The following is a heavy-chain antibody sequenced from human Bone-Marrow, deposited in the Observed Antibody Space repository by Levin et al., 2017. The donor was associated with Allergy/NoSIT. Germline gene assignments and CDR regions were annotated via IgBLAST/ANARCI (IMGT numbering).Heavy chain of an antibody. CDR2: ISADGSLK. J-gene: IGHJ4*02. D-gene: IGHD3-16*01. V-gene: IGHV3-30*04. Sequence: GALRLSCAASGFAXSXXAMXXVXXXXXKGLEWVGVISADGSLKYYGDSVRGRFTISRDNSRNTLSLQMNSLRTEDTAVYSCARDFGGGPPDYFDHWGQGTPVTVSS. CDR1: GFAXSXXA. CDR3: ARDFGGGPPDYFDH.